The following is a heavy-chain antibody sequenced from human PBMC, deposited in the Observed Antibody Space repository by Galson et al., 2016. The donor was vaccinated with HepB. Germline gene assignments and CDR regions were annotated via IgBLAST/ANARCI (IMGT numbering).Heavy chain of an antibody. CDR2: ISAYNGDT. CDR1: GYSFNGYG. Sequence: SVKVSCKASGYSFNGYGISWVRQAPGQGLEWMGWISAYNGDTKFAEKFQGRVTMTTDTSTSTAYMELRSLRSDDAAVYYCARVDSMTTMMGPFDTWGQGTMVTVSS. J-gene: IGHJ3*02. CDR3: ARVDSMTTMMGPFDT. D-gene: IGHD1-1*01. V-gene: IGHV1-18*01.